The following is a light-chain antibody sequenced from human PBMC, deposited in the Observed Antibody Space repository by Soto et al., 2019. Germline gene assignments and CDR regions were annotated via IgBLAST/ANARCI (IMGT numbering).Light chain of an antibody. CDR1: QSVSSN. V-gene: IGKV3-15*01. Sequence: IVMTQSPDSLAVSLGERATLSCRASQSVSSNLAWYQQKPGQAPRLLIYGASTRATGVPARFSGSGSETDFSLTISSLQIEDFALYYCQQSNNWPPLTFGGGTKVDIK. J-gene: IGKJ4*01. CDR2: GAS. CDR3: QQSNNWPPLT.